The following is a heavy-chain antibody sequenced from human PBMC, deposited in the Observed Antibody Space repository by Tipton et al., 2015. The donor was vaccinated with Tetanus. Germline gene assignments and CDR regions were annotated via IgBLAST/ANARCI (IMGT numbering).Heavy chain of an antibody. Sequence: GLVKPSQTLSLTCAISGDSVSRDGPTWNWIRQSPSRGLEWLGRTYYRSQWITDYAVSVRGRITINPDTSNNLVSLELRSVTPEDTAVYYCARDPPMCYSCLDSWGQGTRITVSS. V-gene: IGHV6-1*01. CDR2: TYYRSQWIT. J-gene: IGHJ4*02. CDR3: ARDPPMCYSCLDS. CDR1: GDSVSRDGPT. D-gene: IGHD3-10*02.